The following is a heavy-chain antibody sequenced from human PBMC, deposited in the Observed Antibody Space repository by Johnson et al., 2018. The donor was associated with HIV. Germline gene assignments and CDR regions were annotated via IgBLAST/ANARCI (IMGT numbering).Heavy chain of an antibody. J-gene: IGHJ3*02. CDR2: ISSDGRTT. V-gene: IGHV3-64*01. CDR1: GFTFTQYA. CDR3: ARLVAGDAFDI. D-gene: IGHD6-19*01. Sequence: VQLVESGGGLVQPGGSLRLSCAASGFTFTQYAMHWVLQAPGKGLEYVSGISSDGRTTYYANSVKGRFTISRDNSKNTLYLQMNSLRAEDTAVYYCARLVAGDAFDIWGQGTMVTVSS.